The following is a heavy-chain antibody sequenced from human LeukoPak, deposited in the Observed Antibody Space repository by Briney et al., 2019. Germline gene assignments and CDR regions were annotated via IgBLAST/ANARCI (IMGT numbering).Heavy chain of an antibody. Sequence: ASVEVSCKASGGTFSSYAISWVRQAPGQGLEWMGGIIPIFGTANYAQKFQGRVTITADKSTSTAYMELSSLRSEDTAVYYCARAQLARWGGDCYNQFDPWGQGTLVTVSS. J-gene: IGHJ5*02. CDR3: ARAQLARWGGDCYNQFDP. CDR2: IIPIFGTA. V-gene: IGHV1-69*06. CDR1: GGTFSSYA. D-gene: IGHD2-21*02.